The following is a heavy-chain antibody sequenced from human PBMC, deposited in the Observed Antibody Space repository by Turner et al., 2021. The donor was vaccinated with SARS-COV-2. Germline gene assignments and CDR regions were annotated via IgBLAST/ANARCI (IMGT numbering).Heavy chain of an antibody. V-gene: IGHV4-39*01. Sequence: LQLPESGPGLVKPSETLSLTCTVSGGSISSSSYYWGWIRQPPGKGLEWIGSSYYSGSAYYKPALKSRVTIYVDTSKNQFTLKLSSVTAADTAVYYCATSTVAGTEWNYYGMDDWGQGTTVTVSS. CDR3: ATSTVAGTEWNYYGMDD. CDR2: SYYSGSA. CDR1: GGSISSSSYY. J-gene: IGHJ6*02. D-gene: IGHD6-13*01.